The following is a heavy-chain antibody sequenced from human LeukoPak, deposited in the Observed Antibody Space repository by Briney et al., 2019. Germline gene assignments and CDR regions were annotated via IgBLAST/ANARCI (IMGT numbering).Heavy chain of an antibody. CDR2: ITSSASPI. J-gene: IGHJ3*01. D-gene: IGHD3-10*01. CDR1: GFTFNNYE. Sequence: GGSLRLSCAVSGFTFNNYEMNWVRQAPGKGLEWISYITSSASPIYYADSVKGRFTISRDNAKNSLYLQMNSLRVKDTAVYYCARIYGSGSYWDYWGQGTMVTVSS. CDR3: ARIYGSGSYWDY. V-gene: IGHV3-48*03.